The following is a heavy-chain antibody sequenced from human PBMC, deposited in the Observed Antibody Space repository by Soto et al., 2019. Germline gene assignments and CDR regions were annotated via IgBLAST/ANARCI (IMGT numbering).Heavy chain of an antibody. D-gene: IGHD6-6*01. CDR1: GFTFSYYS. CDR2: IDSRGRTL. CDR3: ARQAARNYIDS. J-gene: IGHJ4*02. Sequence: AGGSLRLSCVASGFTFSYYSMSWIRQAPGKGLEWLAFIDSRGRTLSYADSVRGRFTISRDNAENSVYLQMDSLRADDTAVYYCARQAARNYIDSWGQGNSVTVS. V-gene: IGHV3-11*01.